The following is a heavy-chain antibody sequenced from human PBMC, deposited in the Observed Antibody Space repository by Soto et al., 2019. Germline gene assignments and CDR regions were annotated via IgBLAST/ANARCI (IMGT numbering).Heavy chain of an antibody. CDR3: ARDRGSDYGPHDY. CDR1: GFTFSSYA. D-gene: IGHD4-17*01. V-gene: IGHV3-30-3*01. CDR2: ISYDGSNK. J-gene: IGHJ4*02. Sequence: ESGGGVVQPGRSLRLSCAASGFTFSSYAMHWVRQAPGKGLEWVAVISYDGSNKYYADSVKGRFTISRDNSKNTLYLQMNSLRAEDTAVYYCARDRGSDYGPHDYWGQGTLVTVSS.